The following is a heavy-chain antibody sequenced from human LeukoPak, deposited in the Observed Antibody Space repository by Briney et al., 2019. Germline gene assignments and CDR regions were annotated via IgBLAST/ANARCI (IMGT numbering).Heavy chain of an antibody. J-gene: IGHJ4*02. CDR3: TRDPDCGDPD. D-gene: IGHD2-21*01. V-gene: IGHV3-11*01. CDR2: ITSSGRST. Sequence: GGSLRLSCTASGFSFSDHYMTWMRHAPGKGLEWISYITSSGRSTDYTDSVKGRFIISRDNAMNSLFLQMSSLRVDDTAVYYCTRDPDCGDPDWGQGTLVTVSS. CDR1: GFSFSDHY.